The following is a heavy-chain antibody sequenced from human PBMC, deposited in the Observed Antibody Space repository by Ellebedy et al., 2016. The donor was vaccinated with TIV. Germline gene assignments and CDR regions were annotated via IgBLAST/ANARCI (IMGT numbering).Heavy chain of an antibody. CDR2: ISYDGKNK. CDR1: GFTFRSYA. J-gene: IGHJ4*02. CDR3: TRGLYASGTTFDY. V-gene: IGHV3-30*04. Sequence: PGGSLRLSCAASGFTFRSYAMHWVRLAPGKGLEWVAIISYDGKNKNYGASVKGRFTISRDNSKKTLYLQMNSLRAEDTAVYYCTRGLYASGTTFDYWGQGTLVTVSS. D-gene: IGHD1-7*01.